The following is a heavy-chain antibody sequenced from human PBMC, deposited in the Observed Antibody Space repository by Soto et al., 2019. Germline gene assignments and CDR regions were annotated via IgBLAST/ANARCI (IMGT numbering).Heavy chain of an antibody. CDR3: ARIPWRHCSGGSCYLGGWFDP. D-gene: IGHD2-15*01. CDR1: GGSISSYY. J-gene: IGHJ5*02. V-gene: IGHV4-59*01. Sequence: QVQLQESGPGLVKPSETLSLTCTVSGGSISSYYWSWIRQPPGKGLEWIGYIYYSGSTNYNPSLKSRVTMTVDTTKNQFTLKLSSVPAANTAVYYCARIPWRHCSGGSCYLGGWFDPWGQGTLVTVSS. CDR2: IYYSGST.